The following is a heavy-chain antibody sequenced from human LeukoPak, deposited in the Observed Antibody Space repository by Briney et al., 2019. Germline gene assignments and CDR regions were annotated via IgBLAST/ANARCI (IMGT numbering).Heavy chain of an antibody. CDR2: IYHSGST. CDR1: GYSISSGYY. D-gene: IGHD5-18*01. V-gene: IGHV4-38-2*02. CDR3: ARDGYSYWEKNYYYYMDV. Sequence: SETLSLTCTVSGYSISSGYYWGWIRQPPGKGLEWIGSIYHSGSTYYNPSLKSRVTISVDTSKNQFSLKLSSVTAADTAVYYCARDGYSYWEKNYYYYMDVWGKGTTVTVSS. J-gene: IGHJ6*03.